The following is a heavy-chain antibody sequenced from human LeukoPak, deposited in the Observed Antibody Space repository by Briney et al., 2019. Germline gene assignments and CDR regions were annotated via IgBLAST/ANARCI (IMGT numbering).Heavy chain of an antibody. D-gene: IGHD1-26*01. Sequence: ASVKVSCKVSGYTLTELSMHWVRQAPGKGLEWMGGFDPEDGETIYAQKFQGRVTMTEDTSTDTAYMELSSLRSEDTAVYYCATVYSGSYPSGWYYFDYWGQGTLVTVSS. CDR3: ATVYSGSYPSGWYYFDY. CDR2: FDPEDGET. J-gene: IGHJ4*02. CDR1: GYTLTELS. V-gene: IGHV1-24*01.